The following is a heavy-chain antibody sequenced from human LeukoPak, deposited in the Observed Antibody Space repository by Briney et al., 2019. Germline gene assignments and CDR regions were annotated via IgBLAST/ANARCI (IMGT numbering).Heavy chain of an antibody. CDR1: GGTFSSYA. V-gene: IGHV1-69*13. CDR2: CTPLFRTA. J-gene: IGHJ5*02. CDR3: ASWVNHDLLTGPNWFDP. D-gene: IGHD3-9*01. Sequence: SVKVSCEASGGTFSSYAISWVRQAPGQGLEWMGGCTPLFRTANYAQKFQGRVTIIADESTTTVYMELSSLRSEDTAVYYCASWVNHDLLTGPNWFDPWGQGTLVTVSS.